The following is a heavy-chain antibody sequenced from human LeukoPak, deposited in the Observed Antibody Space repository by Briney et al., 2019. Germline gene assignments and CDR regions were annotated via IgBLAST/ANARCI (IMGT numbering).Heavy chain of an antibody. CDR2: ISYDGSNK. J-gene: IGHJ4*02. CDR1: GFTFSSYA. Sequence: PGGSLRLSCAASGFTFSSYAMHWVRQAPGKGLEWVAVISYDGSNKYYADSVKGRFTISRDNSKNTLYLQMNSLRAEDTAVCYCARLIWRWYYFDYWGQGTLVTVSS. V-gene: IGHV3-30*04. CDR3: ARLIWRWYYFDY. D-gene: IGHD6-13*01.